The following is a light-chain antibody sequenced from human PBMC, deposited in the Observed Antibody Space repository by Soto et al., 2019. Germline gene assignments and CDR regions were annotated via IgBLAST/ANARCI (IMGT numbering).Light chain of an antibody. Sequence: QSALTQPSSVSGSPGQSITISCTGTSSDVGVYNYVSWYQQHPGKAPKLMIYDVSNRPSGVSNRCSGSKSGNTASLTISGLQAEDEADYYCSSYTSSSTPFYVFGTGTKVTVL. J-gene: IGLJ1*01. CDR2: DVS. V-gene: IGLV2-14*01. CDR1: SSDVGVYNY. CDR3: SSYTSSSTPFYV.